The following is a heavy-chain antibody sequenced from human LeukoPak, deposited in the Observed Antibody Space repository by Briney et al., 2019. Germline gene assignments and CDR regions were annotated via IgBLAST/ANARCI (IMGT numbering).Heavy chain of an antibody. CDR2: IYYSGST. Sequence: SETLSLTCTVSGGSISSTSYYWGWIRQPPGKGPEWIGSIYYSGSTYYNPSLKSRVTISIDTSKNQFSLMLSSVTAADTAVYYCARGGSVTYRIDYWGQGTLVTVSS. D-gene: IGHD1-14*01. V-gene: IGHV4-39*01. CDR1: GGSISSTSYY. J-gene: IGHJ4*02. CDR3: ARGGSVTYRIDY.